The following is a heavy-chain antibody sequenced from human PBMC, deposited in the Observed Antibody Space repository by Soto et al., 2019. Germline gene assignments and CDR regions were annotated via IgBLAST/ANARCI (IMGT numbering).Heavy chain of an antibody. D-gene: IGHD6-19*01. CDR1: GFNVSDNY. CDR2: FFTGGST. Sequence: GGSLRLSCAAAGFNVSDNYMSRVRQAPGKGLEWVSSFFTGGSTDYADSVKGRFTISRDDSKNTVYLQTNSLRAEDTAVYFCVRERRGLGIGFDHWGQGTLVTVSS. V-gene: IGHV3-53*01. J-gene: IGHJ4*02. CDR3: VRERRGLGIGFDH.